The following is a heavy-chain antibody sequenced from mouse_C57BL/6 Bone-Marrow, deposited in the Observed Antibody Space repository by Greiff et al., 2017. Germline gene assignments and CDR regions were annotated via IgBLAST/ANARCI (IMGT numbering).Heavy chain of an antibody. CDR1: GYTFTNYW. V-gene: IGHV1-63*01. Sequence: QVQLQQSGAELVRPGTSVKMSCKASGYTFTNYWIGWAKQRPGHGLEWIGDIYPGGGYTNYNEKFKGKATLTADKSSSTAYMQFSSLTSEDSAIYYCARGCSYVAHHWYFDGWGTGTTVTVSS. CDR2: IYPGGGYT. D-gene: IGHD1-1*01. J-gene: IGHJ1*03. CDR3: ARGCSYVAHHWYFDG.